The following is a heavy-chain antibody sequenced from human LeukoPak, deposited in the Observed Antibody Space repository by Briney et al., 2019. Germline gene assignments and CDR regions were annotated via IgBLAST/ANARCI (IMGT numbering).Heavy chain of an antibody. V-gene: IGHV3-53*01. J-gene: IGHJ4*02. CDR2: IYTGGNT. CDR1: GFTVDSHY. Sequence: GGSLRLSCAASGFTVDSHYPSWVRQAPGKGLEWVSTIYTGGNTYYAASVKGRFTISRDFSKNTLYLQMNSLRAEDTAVYYCARGDDSGYYDYFDYWGQGTLVTVSS. D-gene: IGHD3-22*01. CDR3: ARGDDSGYYDYFDY.